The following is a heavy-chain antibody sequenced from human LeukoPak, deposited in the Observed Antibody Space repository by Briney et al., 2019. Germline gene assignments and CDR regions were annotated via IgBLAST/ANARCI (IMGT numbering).Heavy chain of an antibody. V-gene: IGHV4-39*01. CDR3: ARANYDFWSGYYMGGYYFDY. J-gene: IGHJ4*02. Sequence: SSETLSFTCTVSGGSISSSSYYWGWIRQPPGKGLEWIGSIYYSGSTYYNPSLKSRVTISVDTSKNQFSLKLSSVTAADTAVYYCARANYDFWSGYYMGGYYFDYWGQGTLVTVSS. CDR2: IYYSGST. D-gene: IGHD3-3*01. CDR1: GGSISSSSYY.